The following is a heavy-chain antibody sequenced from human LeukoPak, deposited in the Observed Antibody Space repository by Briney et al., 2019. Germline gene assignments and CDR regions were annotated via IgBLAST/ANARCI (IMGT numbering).Heavy chain of an antibody. D-gene: IGHD2-2*01. CDR1: GLTFSSYG. CDR2: ISYDGSNK. CDR3: AKDREWSSTSCFDY. V-gene: IGHV3-30*18. J-gene: IGHJ4*02. Sequence: PGRSLRLSCAASGLTFSSYGMHWVRQAPGKGLEWVAVISYDGSNKYYADSVKGRFTISRDNSKNTLYLQMNSLRAEDTAVYYCAKDREWSSTSCFDYWGQGTLVTVSS.